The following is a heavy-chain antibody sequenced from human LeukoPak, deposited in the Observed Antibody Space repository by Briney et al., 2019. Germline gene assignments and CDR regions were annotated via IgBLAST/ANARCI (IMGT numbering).Heavy chain of an antibody. D-gene: IGHD3-3*01. CDR2: ISWNSGSI. J-gene: IGHJ6*02. CDR3: AKGLNDFWSGYYPSDYYYGMDV. CDR1: GFTFDDYA. V-gene: IGHV3-9*01. Sequence: GGSLKLSCAASGFTFDDYAMHWVRQAPGKGLEWVSGISWNSGSIGYADSVKGRFTISRDNAKNSLYLQMNSLRAEDTALYYCAKGLNDFWSGYYPSDYYYGMDVWGQGTTVTVS.